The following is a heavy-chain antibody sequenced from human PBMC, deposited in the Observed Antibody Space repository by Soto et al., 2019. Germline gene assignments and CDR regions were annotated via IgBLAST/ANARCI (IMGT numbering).Heavy chain of an antibody. J-gene: IGHJ4*02. CDR1: GFTFSSYG. CDR3: AKGLFSWQLGVDY. CDR2: ISYDGSNK. D-gene: IGHD6-6*01. V-gene: IGHV3-30*18. Sequence: GGSLRLSCAASGFTFSSYGMHWVRQAPGKGLEWVAVISYDGSNKYYADSVKGRFTISRDNSKNTLYLQMNSLRAEDTAVYYCAKGLFSWQLGVDYWGQGTLVTVSS.